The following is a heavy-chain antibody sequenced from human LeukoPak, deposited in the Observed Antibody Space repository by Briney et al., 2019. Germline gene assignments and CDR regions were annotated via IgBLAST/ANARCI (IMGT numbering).Heavy chain of an antibody. Sequence: PGGSLRLSCAASGFTFSTFGMNWVRQAPGKGLDWVSYISPSGSTIYFTDSVKGRFTISRDNAKNSLYLQMTSLRAEDTAVYYCARSPIAAAGTAFDSWGQGTPVTVSS. CDR2: ISPSGSTI. V-gene: IGHV3-48*01. CDR3: ARSPIAAAGTAFDS. CDR1: GFTFSTFG. D-gene: IGHD6-13*01. J-gene: IGHJ4*02.